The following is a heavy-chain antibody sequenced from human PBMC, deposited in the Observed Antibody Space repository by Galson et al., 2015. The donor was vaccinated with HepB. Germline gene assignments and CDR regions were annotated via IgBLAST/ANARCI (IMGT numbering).Heavy chain of an antibody. J-gene: IGHJ6*02. CDR3: AKDFRSWGYYYYYGMDV. D-gene: IGHD6-13*01. Sequence: WVRQAPGKGLEWVSAISGSGGSTYYADSVKGRFTISRDNSKNTLYLQMNSLRAEDTAVYYCAKDFRSWGYYYYYGMDVWGQGTLVTVSS. CDR2: ISGSGGST. V-gene: IGHV3-23*01.